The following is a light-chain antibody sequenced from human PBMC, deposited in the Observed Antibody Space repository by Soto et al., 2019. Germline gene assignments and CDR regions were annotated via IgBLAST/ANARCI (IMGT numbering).Light chain of an antibody. Sequence: RRQSPATRCVASGERVTLSGRASQSVSSNLAWYQQKPGQAPRLLIYGAATRATGIPARFSGSGSATEVTLPISSLQSEDFAAYYCQQYNNCPETFGQGTKVDIK. CDR2: GAA. CDR1: QSVSSN. V-gene: IGKV3-15*01. J-gene: IGKJ1*01. CDR3: QQYNNCPET.